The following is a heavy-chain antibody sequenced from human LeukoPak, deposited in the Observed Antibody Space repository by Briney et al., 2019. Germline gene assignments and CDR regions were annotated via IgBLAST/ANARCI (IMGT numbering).Heavy chain of an antibody. CDR1: GGSISSYY. CDR2: IYYSGST. Sequence: SETLSLTCTVSGGSISSYYWSWIRQPPGKGLEWLGYIYYSGSTNYNPSLKSRVTISVDTSKNQFSLKLSSVTAADTAVYYCARLESGYSSGWYSYYYYGMDVWGQGTTVTVSS. V-gene: IGHV4-59*13. CDR3: ARLESGYSSGWYSYYYYGMDV. J-gene: IGHJ6*02. D-gene: IGHD6-19*01.